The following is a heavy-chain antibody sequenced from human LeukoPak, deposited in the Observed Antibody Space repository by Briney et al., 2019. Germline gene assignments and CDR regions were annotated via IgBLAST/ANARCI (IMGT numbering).Heavy chain of an antibody. CDR2: ISSSSSYI. CDR1: GFIFSNYN. V-gene: IGHV3-21*01. D-gene: IGHD4-17*01. CDR3: ARDKSVTTDAFDI. Sequence: GGSLRLSCAASGFIFSNYNMNWVRQAPGKGLEWVSSISSSSSYIYYADSLKGRFTISRDNAKNSLYLQMNSLRAEDTAVYYCARDKSVTTDAFDIWGQGTMVTVSS. J-gene: IGHJ3*02.